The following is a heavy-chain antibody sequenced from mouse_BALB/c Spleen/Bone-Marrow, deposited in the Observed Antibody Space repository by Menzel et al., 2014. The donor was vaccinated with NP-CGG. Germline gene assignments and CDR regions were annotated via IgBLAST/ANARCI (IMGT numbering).Heavy chain of an antibody. CDR2: INAGSGGT. Sequence: VKLQESGAELVRPGTSVKVSCKASGYVFTNYLIEWVKQRPGQGLEWIGVINAGSGGTAYSEKFKGEATLTADKSSSTAYMQLSSLTSDDSAVYFCARSLTGKKTFDYWGQGTTLTVSS. CDR1: GYVFTNYL. J-gene: IGHJ2*01. CDR3: ARSLTGKKTFDY. D-gene: IGHD4-1*01. V-gene: IGHV1-54*01.